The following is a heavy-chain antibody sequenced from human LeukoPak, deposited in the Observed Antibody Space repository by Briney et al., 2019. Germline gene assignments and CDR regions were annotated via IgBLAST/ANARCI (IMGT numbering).Heavy chain of an antibody. CDR2: INLNTAGT. Sequence: GASVTVSCKASGYTFTGYHIHWVRQAPGQGLEWISSINLNTAGTEYPQKFQGRVTVTRDTPVTTAYMELSTLRYDDTATYYCAIEPTGSGHPGDVWGQGTVVTVSS. D-gene: IGHD6-19*01. J-gene: IGHJ3*01. V-gene: IGHV1-2*02. CDR3: AIEPTGSGHPGDV. CDR1: GYTFTGYH.